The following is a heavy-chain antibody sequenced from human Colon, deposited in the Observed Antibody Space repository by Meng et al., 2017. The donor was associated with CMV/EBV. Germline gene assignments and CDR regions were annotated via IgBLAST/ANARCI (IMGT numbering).Heavy chain of an antibody. CDR2: VYPQDGGT. J-gene: IGHJ4*02. D-gene: IGHD2-15*01. CDR3: VRERWYFDF. Sequence: QVQRGQFGTAVKNPCPSGAVFGKTSGGSFSASHWHCVRQAPGEGVEWMGWVYPQDGGTFFAQNFQDMDTLTNDSSLTPAYVEVGGMTSDYSASYFYVRERWYFDFWGEGTLVTVSS. CDR1: GGSFSASH. V-gene: IGHV1-2*02.